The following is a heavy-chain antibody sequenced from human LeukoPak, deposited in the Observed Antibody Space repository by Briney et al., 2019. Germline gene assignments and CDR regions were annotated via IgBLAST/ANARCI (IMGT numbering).Heavy chain of an antibody. CDR2: IWYDGSNK. D-gene: IGHD1-26*01. CDR1: GFTFSSYG. CDR3: ARDPRLLSGSYLKAHFDY. J-gene: IGHJ4*02. V-gene: IGHV3-33*01. Sequence: QPGRSLRLSCAASGFTFSSYGMHWVRQAPGKGLEWVAVIWYDGSNKYYADSVKGRFTISRDNSKDTLYLQMNSLRAEDTAVYYCARDPRLLSGSYLKAHFDYWGQGTLVTVSS.